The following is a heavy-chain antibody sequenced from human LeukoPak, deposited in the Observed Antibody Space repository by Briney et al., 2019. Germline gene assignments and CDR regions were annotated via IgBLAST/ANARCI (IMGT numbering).Heavy chain of an antibody. D-gene: IGHD1-26*01. V-gene: IGHV3-74*01. Sequence: PGGSLRLSCAASGFTFRSYWMHWVRQAPGKGLVWASRISPDGTSKSYADSVKGRFTISRDNAKNTLSLQMNSLRAEDTGLYYCARADGSHYGLKDYWGQGTLVTVSS. CDR3: ARADGSHYGLKDY. J-gene: IGHJ4*02. CDR1: GFTFRSYW. CDR2: ISPDGTSK.